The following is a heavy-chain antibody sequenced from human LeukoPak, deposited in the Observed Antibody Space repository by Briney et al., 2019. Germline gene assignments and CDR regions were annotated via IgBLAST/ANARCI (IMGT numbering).Heavy chain of an antibody. CDR1: SVSLSGFY. Sequence: SETLSLTRSVSSVSLSGFYWGWIRQPAGKGLAWIGRIYTSGSTNYNPSLKSRGAMSVDTSKNQFSLKLSSVTAADTAVYYCASGVEHYSSSSRYYYYYIDVWGKGTTVTVSS. CDR2: IYTSGST. D-gene: IGHD6-6*01. CDR3: ASGVEHYSSSSRYYYYYIDV. V-gene: IGHV4-4*07. J-gene: IGHJ6*03.